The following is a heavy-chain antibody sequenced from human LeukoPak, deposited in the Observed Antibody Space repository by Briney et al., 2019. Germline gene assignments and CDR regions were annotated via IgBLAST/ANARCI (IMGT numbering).Heavy chain of an antibody. CDR1: GFTFTTYW. D-gene: IGHD2-15*01. Sequence: GESLRLSCAASGFTFTTYWMSWVRQAPGKGLEWVANIKQDGTEKYYVDSVKGRFTISRDNSKNTLYLQMNSLRAEDTAVYYCAKAGKRPRYCSGGSCYVGAFDIWGQGTMVTVSS. V-gene: IGHV3-7*01. CDR3: AKAGKRPRYCSGGSCYVGAFDI. J-gene: IGHJ3*02. CDR2: IKQDGTEK.